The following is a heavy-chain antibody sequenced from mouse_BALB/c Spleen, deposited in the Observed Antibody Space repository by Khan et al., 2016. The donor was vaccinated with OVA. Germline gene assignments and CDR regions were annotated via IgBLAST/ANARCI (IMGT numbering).Heavy chain of an antibody. V-gene: IGHV1-4*01. J-gene: IGHJ3*01. CDR2: INPNNGYT. CDR3: GRSGAYYSYDDWFAY. D-gene: IGHD2-12*01. Sequence: QVRLQQSGAELARPGASVKLSCTTSGYTFSSYTIHWIKLRPGQSLEWIGYINPNNGYTNYNQTFKDKATLTADKSSTTVYMQLSSLTSDDSAVYNCGRSGAYYSYDDWFAYWGQGTLVTVSA. CDR1: GYTFSSYT.